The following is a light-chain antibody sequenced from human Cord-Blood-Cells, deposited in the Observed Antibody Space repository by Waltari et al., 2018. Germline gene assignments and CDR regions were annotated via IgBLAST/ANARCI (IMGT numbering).Light chain of an antibody. CDR1: ALPKQY. J-gene: IGLJ3*02. CDR3: QSADSSGTWV. Sequence: SYELTQPPSVSVSPGQTARITCSGDALPKQYAYWYQQKPGQAPVLGIYKDSERPSGIPERFSGSSAGTTVTLTISGVQAEDEADYCCQSADSSGTWVFGGGTKLTVL. V-gene: IGLV3-25*03. CDR2: KDS.